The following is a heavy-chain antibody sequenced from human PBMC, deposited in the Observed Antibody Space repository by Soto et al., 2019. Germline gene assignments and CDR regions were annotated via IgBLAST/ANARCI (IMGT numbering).Heavy chain of an antibody. CDR3: ARSDTSNDIFTRYPP. CDR1: GYSFRGYG. J-gene: IGHJ5*02. V-gene: IGHV1-18*04. D-gene: IGHD3-9*01. CDR2: FSAYNGNT. Sequence: GASVKVSCKASGYSFRGYGISWVRQAPGQGLEWLGWFSAYNGNTNYAQKLQGRVTMTTDTSTSTAYMELRSLRSDDTAVYYCARSDTSNDIFTRYPPWAQRTPVTVSS.